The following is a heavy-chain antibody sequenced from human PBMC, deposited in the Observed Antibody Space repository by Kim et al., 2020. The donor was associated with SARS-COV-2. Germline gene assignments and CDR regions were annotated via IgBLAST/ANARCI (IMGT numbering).Heavy chain of an antibody. Sequence: SETLSLTCAVYGGSFSGYYWSWIRQPPGKGLEWIGEINHSGSTNYNPSLKSRVTISVDTSKNQFSLKLSSVTAADTAVYYCARGRRKYYYDSSGSLYAFDIWGQGTMVTVSS. V-gene: IGHV4-34*01. CDR1: GGSFSGYY. CDR3: ARGRRKYYYDSSGSLYAFDI. CDR2: INHSGST. D-gene: IGHD3-22*01. J-gene: IGHJ3*02.